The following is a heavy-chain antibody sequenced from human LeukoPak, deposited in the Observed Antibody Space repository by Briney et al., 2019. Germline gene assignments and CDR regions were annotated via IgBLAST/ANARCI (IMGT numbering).Heavy chain of an antibody. Sequence: PGGSLRLSCAASGFTFSSYSMNWVRQAPGKGLEWVSSISSSSSYIYYADSVKGRFTISRDNAKNSLYLQMNSLRAEDTAVYYCARGRDDYVWGSYRGLDYWGQGTLVTVSS. CDR1: GFTFSSYS. CDR3: ARGRDDYVWGSYRGLDY. D-gene: IGHD3-16*02. V-gene: IGHV3-21*01. CDR2: ISSSSSYI. J-gene: IGHJ4*02.